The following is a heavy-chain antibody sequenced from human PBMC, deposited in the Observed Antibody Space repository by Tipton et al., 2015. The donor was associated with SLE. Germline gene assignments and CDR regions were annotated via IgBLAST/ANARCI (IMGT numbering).Heavy chain of an antibody. J-gene: IGHJ4*02. CDR3: ASWGSSSWYLFDY. V-gene: IGHV3-48*03. CDR2: ISSSGSTI. D-gene: IGHD6-13*01. Sequence: SLRLSCAASGFTFSSYEMNWVRQAPGKGLEWVSYISSSGSTIYYADSVKGRFTISRDNAKNSLYLQMNSLRAEDTAVYYCASWGSSSWYLFDYWGQGTLVTVSS. CDR1: GFTFSSYE.